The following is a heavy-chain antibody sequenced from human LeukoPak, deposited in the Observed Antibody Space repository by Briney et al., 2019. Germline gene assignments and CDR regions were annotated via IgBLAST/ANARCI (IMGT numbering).Heavy chain of an antibody. J-gene: IGHJ4*02. Sequence: GGSLRLSCAASGFTFSSYAMSWVRQAPGKGLEWVSAISGSGGSTYYADSVKGRFTISRDNSKNTLYLQMNSLRAEDTAVYYCAKAITYYYGLGSYCFDYWGQGTLVTVSS. CDR3: AKAITYYYGLGSYCFDY. V-gene: IGHV3-23*01. CDR2: ISGSGGST. CDR1: GFTFSSYA. D-gene: IGHD3-10*01.